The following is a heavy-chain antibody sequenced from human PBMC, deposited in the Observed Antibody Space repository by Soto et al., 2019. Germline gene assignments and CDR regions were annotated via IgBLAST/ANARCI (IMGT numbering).Heavy chain of an antibody. CDR2: ISGSGGST. J-gene: IGHJ5*02. CDR3: AKDVREILYPGENWFDP. CDR1: GFTFSSYA. V-gene: IGHV3-23*01. D-gene: IGHD2-8*01. Sequence: EVQLLESGGGLVQPGGSLRLSCAASGFTFSSYAMSWVRQAPGKGLEWVSAISGSGGSTYYADSVKGRFTISRDNSKNTLYLQMNSLRAEDTAVYYCAKDVREILYPGENWFDPWGQGTLVTVSS.